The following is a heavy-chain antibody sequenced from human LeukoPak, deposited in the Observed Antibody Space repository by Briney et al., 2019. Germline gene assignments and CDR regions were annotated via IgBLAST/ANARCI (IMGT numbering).Heavy chain of an antibody. Sequence: GGSLRLSCAASGFTFSSYWMSWVRQAPGKGLEWVANIKQDGSEKYDVDSVKGRFTISRDNAKNSLYLQMNSLRAEDTAVYYCARDQRSPRVYYYDSSGYYYAYDAFDIWGQGTMVTVSS. D-gene: IGHD3-22*01. CDR2: IKQDGSEK. J-gene: IGHJ3*02. CDR3: ARDQRSPRVYYYDSSGYYYAYDAFDI. CDR1: GFTFSSYW. V-gene: IGHV3-7*01.